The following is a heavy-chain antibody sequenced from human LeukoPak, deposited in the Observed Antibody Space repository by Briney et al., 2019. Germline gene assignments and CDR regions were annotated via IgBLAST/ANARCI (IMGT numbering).Heavy chain of an antibody. CDR3: ARADSPHGAFDI. V-gene: IGHV3-30*04. J-gene: IGHJ3*02. Sequence: GGSLRLSCAASGFTFSSYAMHWIRQAPGKGLEWVAVISYDGSNKYYADSVKGRFTISRDNSKNTLYLQMNSLRAEDTAVYYCARADSPHGAFDIWGQGTMVTVSS. D-gene: IGHD2-15*01. CDR2: ISYDGSNK. CDR1: GFTFSSYA.